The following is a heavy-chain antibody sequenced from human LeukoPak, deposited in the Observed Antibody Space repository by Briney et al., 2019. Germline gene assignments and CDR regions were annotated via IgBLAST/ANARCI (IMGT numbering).Heavy chain of an antibody. J-gene: IGHJ6*02. Sequence: PSETLSLTCNVSGGSISSYYWSWIRQPPGKGLGWIGYIYYSGTTDYNPSLKSRVTMSVDTSKNQFSLKLNSVTAADTAIYYCASRLVDTYYYYGLDVWGQGTSVTVSS. CDR1: GGSISSYY. V-gene: IGHV4-59*01. CDR2: IYYSGTT. D-gene: IGHD5-24*01. CDR3: ASRLVDTYYYYGLDV.